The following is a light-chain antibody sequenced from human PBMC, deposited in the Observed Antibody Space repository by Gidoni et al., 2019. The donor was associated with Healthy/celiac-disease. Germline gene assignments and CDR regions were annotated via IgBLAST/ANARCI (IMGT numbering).Light chain of an antibody. J-gene: IGKJ1*01. V-gene: IGKV3-11*01. CDR1: QSVSSY. Sequence: EIGLTQSPATLSLSPGERATLSCRASQSVSSYLAWYQQKPGQAPRLLIYDASNRATGIPARFSGSGSGTDFTLTISSLEPEDFAVYYCQQRSNWPPRGTFGQXTKVEIK. CDR3: QQRSNWPPRGT. CDR2: DAS.